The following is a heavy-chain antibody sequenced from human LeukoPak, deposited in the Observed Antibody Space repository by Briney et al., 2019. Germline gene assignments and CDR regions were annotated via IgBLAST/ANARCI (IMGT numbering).Heavy chain of an antibody. V-gene: IGHV1-2*04. CDR1: GYTFTGYY. Sequence: GASVKVSCKASGYTFTGYYMHWVRQAPGQGLEWMGWINPNSGGTNYAQKFQGWVTMTRDTSISTAYMELSRLRSDDTAVYYCARDTGEVGANFDYWGQGTLVTVSS. D-gene: IGHD1-26*01. J-gene: IGHJ4*02. CDR2: INPNSGGT. CDR3: ARDTGEVGANFDY.